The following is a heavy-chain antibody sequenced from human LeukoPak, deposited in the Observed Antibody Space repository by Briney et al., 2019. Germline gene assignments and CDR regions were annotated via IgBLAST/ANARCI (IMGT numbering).Heavy chain of an antibody. D-gene: IGHD6-13*01. CDR2: INPNSGGT. CDR1: GYTFTSYG. Sequence: GASVKVSCKASGYTFTSYGISWVRQAPGHGLELMGWINPNSGGTNYAQKFQGRVTMTRDTSISTAYMELSRLRSDDTAVYYCARPKHGYSSSFDPWGQGTLVTVSS. V-gene: IGHV1-2*02. J-gene: IGHJ5*02. CDR3: ARPKHGYSSSFDP.